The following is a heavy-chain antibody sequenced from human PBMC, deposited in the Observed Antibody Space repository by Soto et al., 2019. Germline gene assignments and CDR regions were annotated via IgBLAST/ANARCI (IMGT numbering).Heavy chain of an antibody. V-gene: IGHV4-61*01. CDR1: GGSVNNKTYY. D-gene: IGHD1-1*01. J-gene: IGHJ4*02. Sequence: SETLSLTCSVSGGSVNNKTYYWSWIRQPPGKRLEWIGSIYHTGSTYYSKSLRSRLTMSVDTSKSQFSLRLSSVTAADTAVYYCARATGTLRSRNCDYWGQGSLVTVS. CDR3: ARATGTLRSRNCDY. CDR2: IYHTGST.